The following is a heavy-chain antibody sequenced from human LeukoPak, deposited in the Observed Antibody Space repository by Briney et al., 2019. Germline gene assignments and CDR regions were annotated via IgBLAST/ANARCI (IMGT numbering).Heavy chain of an antibody. J-gene: IGHJ4*02. Sequence: PGGSLRLSCSASGFTFSSYAMHWVRQAPGKGLEYVSANSSNGGSTYYADSVKGRFTISRDNSKNTLYLQMSSLRAEDTAVYYCVSSGRLIFDYWGQGTLVTVSS. CDR2: NSSNGGST. CDR1: GFTFSSYA. V-gene: IGHV3-64D*06. CDR3: VSSGRLIFDY. D-gene: IGHD6-19*01.